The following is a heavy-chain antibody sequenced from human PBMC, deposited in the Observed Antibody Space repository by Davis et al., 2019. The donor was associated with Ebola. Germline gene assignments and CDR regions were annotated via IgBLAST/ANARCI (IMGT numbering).Heavy chain of an antibody. CDR2: IGPYTDNT. D-gene: IGHD2-15*01. CDR1: GYDFLTYG. CDR3: ARSPSLRMDCSGARCYSDY. V-gene: IGHV1-18*01. J-gene: IGHJ4*02. Sequence: ASVKVSCKTSGYDFLTYGITWVRQAPGEGLEYMGWIGPYTDNTNYGQKFQGRVTMTTDTSTSTAYMDLRSLRPDDTAVYYCARSPSLRMDCSGARCYSDYWGQGTLITVSS.